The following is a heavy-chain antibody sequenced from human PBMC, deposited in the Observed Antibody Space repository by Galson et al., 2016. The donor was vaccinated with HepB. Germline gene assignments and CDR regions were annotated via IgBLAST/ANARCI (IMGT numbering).Heavy chain of an antibody. CDR3: ATHRTGPTGFPFDN. J-gene: IGHJ4*02. Sequence: SETLSPTCTVSGGSISSGAYHWGWIRQPPGKGLEWIGSISNRGSTPYNPSLKSRITISIDTSKNQFSLNLRSVTAADKAVYYCATHRTGPTGFPFDNWGQGTLVTVSS. CDR1: GGSISSGAYH. D-gene: IGHD2-8*02. CDR2: ISNRGST. V-gene: IGHV4-39*01.